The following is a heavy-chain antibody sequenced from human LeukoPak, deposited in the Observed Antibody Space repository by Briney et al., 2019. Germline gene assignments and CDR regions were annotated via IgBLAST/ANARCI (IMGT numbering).Heavy chain of an antibody. D-gene: IGHD3-22*01. CDR2: IYTSGNT. CDR3: ATTIYYDGSGAYHFDC. V-gene: IGHV4-61*02. Sequence: PSETLSLTCSVSGGSISSGSYYWSWLRQPAGKGLEWIGRIYTSGNTNYNPSLKSRVTISVDTSKNQFSLKLNSVTAADTAVYYCATTIYYDGSGAYHFDCWGQGTLVTVSS. J-gene: IGHJ4*02. CDR1: GGSISSGSYY.